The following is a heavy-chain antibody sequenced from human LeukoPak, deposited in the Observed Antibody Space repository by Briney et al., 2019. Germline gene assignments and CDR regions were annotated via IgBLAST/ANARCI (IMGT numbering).Heavy chain of an antibody. V-gene: IGHV4-30-2*01. Sequence: PSETLSLTCTVSGGSISSGGYYWSWIRQPPGKGLEWIGYIYHSGSTYYNPSLKSRVTISVDRSKNQFSLKLSSVTAADTAVYYCARGNLNIVVVPAAIALDAFDIWGQGTMVTVSS. CDR3: ARGNLNIVVVPAAIALDAFDI. CDR1: GGSISSGGYY. D-gene: IGHD2-2*01. J-gene: IGHJ3*02. CDR2: IYHSGST.